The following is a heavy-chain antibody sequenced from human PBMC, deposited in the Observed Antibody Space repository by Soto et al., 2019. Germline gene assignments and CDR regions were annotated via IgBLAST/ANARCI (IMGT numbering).Heavy chain of an antibody. Sequence: SVPLSLTCTVSGGSISSYYWSWIRQPPGKGLEWIGYFFYSGSTNYNPSLKSRVTISVDTSKNQFSLKLNSVTAADTAVYYWFDPWGQGALVTVSS. CDR2: FFYSGST. CDR1: GGSISSYY. J-gene: IGHJ5*02. CDR3: FDP. V-gene: IGHV4-59*01.